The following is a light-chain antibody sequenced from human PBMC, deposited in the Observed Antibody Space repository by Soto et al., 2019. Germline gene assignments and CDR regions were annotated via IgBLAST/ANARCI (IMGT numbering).Light chain of an antibody. CDR1: SSNIGANP. CDR2: NND. CDR3: EAWDDSLYGAV. Sequence: LTQPPSASGTPGQRVTIPCSGSSSNIGANPINWYQQLPGTAPKLLIYNNDQWPSGVPDRFSASKSGTSASLAISGLQSEDEADYYCEAWDDSLYGAVLGGGTKLTVL. J-gene: IGLJ2*01. V-gene: IGLV1-44*01.